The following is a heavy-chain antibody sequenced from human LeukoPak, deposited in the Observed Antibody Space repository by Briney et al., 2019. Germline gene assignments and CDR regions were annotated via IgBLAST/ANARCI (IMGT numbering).Heavy chain of an antibody. D-gene: IGHD6-19*01. V-gene: IGHV3-21*01. CDR1: GFTFSSYA. J-gene: IGHJ4*02. CDR2: ISSSSSYI. CDR3: ARDYTPAVAGSPFDY. Sequence: GGSLRLSCAASGFTFSSYAMSWVRQAPGKGLEWVSSISSSSSYIYYADSVKGRFTISRDNAKNSLYLQMNSLRAEDTAVYYCARDYTPAVAGSPFDYWGQGTLVTVST.